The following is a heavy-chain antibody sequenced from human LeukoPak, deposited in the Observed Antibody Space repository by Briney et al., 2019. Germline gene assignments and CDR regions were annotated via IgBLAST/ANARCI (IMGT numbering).Heavy chain of an antibody. D-gene: IGHD5-18*01. Sequence: ETLXLTXAXYGGSFXGYYWSWIRQPPGKGLEWIGEINHSGSTNYNPSLKSRVTISVDTSKNQFSLRLSSVTAADTAVYYCARVGYSYGYKGFGYWGQGTLVTVSS. CDR3: ARVGYSYGYKGFGY. V-gene: IGHV4-34*01. J-gene: IGHJ4*02. CDR1: GGSFXGYY. CDR2: INHSGST.